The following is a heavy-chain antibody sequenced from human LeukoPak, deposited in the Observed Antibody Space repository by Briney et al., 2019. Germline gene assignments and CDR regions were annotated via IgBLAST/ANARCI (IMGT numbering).Heavy chain of an antibody. J-gene: IGHJ4*02. CDR3: ARGHGYSSSWEDY. CDR1: GYTFTGYY. Sequence: ASVKVSCKASGYTFTGYYMHWVRQAPGQGLEWMGWINPNSGGTNYAQKFQGRVTMTRDTSISTAYMELSRLRSDDTAVYYCARGHGYSSSWEDYWGQGTLVTVSS. CDR2: INPNSGGT. V-gene: IGHV1-2*02. D-gene: IGHD6-13*01.